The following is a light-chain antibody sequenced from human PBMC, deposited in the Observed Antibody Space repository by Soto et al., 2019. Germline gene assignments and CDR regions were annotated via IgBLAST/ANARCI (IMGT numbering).Light chain of an antibody. J-gene: IGKJ2*01. CDR3: QQYDNSLYT. V-gene: IGKV3-20*01. CDR1: QSVSSTY. CDR2: GAS. Sequence: EIVLTQSPGTLSLSPGERVTLSCRASQSVSSTYLAWYQQKPGQAPRLLIYGASSRATGIPDRFSGSGSGTDFTLTISRLEPEDFAVYYCQQYDNSLYTFGQGTKPEIK.